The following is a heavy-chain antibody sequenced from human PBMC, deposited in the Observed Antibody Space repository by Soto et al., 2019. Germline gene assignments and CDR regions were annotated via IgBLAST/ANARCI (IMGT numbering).Heavy chain of an antibody. J-gene: IGHJ3*02. CDR3: ARGTTVTPQAFDI. CDR2: IYYSGST. CDR1: GGSISSGDYY. V-gene: IGHV4-30-4*01. Sequence: PSETLSLTCTVSGGSISSGDYYWSWIRQPPGKGLEWIGYIYYSGSTYYNPSLKSRVTISVDTSKNQFSLKLSSVTAADTAVYYCARGTTVTPQAFDIWGQGTMVTVSS. D-gene: IGHD4-17*01.